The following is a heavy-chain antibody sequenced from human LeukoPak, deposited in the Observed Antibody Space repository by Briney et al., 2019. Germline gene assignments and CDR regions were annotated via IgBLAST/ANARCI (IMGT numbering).Heavy chain of an antibody. Sequence: GASVKVSCKASGYTFTSYDINWVRQATGQGLEWMGWMNPNSGNTGYARKFQGRVTMTRNTSISTAYMELSSLRSEDTAVYYCARDTIDSDAFDIWGQGTMVTVSS. CDR1: GYTFTSYD. J-gene: IGHJ3*02. CDR3: ARDTIDSDAFDI. D-gene: IGHD2-21*01. CDR2: MNPNSGNT. V-gene: IGHV1-8*01.